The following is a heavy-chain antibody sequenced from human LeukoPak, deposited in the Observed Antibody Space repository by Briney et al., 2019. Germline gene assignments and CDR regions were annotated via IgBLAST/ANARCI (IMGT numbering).Heavy chain of an antibody. V-gene: IGHV1-18*01. J-gene: IGHJ4*02. Sequence: ASVKVSCKASGYTFTSYGIIWVRQAPGQGLEWMGWISAHNGKTNYAQKFQGRVTITRDTSASTAYMELSSLRSEDTAVYYCARVYGSGSYLVYWGQGTLVTVSS. CDR2: ISAHNGKT. CDR1: GYTFTSYG. D-gene: IGHD3-10*01. CDR3: ARVYGSGSYLVY.